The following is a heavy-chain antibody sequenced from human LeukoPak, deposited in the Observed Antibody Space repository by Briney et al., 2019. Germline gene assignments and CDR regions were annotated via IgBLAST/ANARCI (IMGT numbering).Heavy chain of an antibody. CDR3: ARGDDFSGDH. CDR2: IHPEGNEK. J-gene: IGHJ4*02. D-gene: IGHD1-1*01. CDR1: GFTLSNFW. Sequence: AGGSLRLSCAVSGFTLSNFWMSWVREAPGRGLEWGANIHPEGNEKYHVESVKGRFTISRDNAKNLLFLQINGLSVEDTAVYYCARGDDFSGDHWGEGTLVTVSS. V-gene: IGHV3-7*04.